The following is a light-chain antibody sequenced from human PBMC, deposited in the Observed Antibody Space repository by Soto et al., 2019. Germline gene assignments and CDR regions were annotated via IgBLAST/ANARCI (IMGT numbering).Light chain of an antibody. CDR2: AAS. Sequence: IQMTQSPSSVSASVGDRVTITYRASQGISSWLAWYQQKPGKAPKLLIYAASSLQSGVPSRFRGSGSGTDFTFTISLLQPEDIATYYCQQYENLPTFAQGTRLEIK. CDR3: QQYENLPT. V-gene: IGKV1-12*01. CDR1: QGISSW. J-gene: IGKJ5*01.